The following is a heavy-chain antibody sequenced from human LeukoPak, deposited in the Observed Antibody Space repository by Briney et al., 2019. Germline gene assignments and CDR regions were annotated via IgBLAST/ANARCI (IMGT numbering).Heavy chain of an antibody. V-gene: IGHV4-4*02. Sequence: SGTLSLTCAVSGGSISSSNWWSWVRQPPGKGLEWIGEIYHSGSTNYSPSLKSRVTISVDKSKNQFSLKLSSVTAADTAVYYCARVGYDSSGYYYELSWDAFDIWGQGTMVTVSS. CDR2: IYHSGST. CDR3: ARVGYDSSGYYYELSWDAFDI. D-gene: IGHD3-22*01. J-gene: IGHJ3*02. CDR1: GGSISSSNW.